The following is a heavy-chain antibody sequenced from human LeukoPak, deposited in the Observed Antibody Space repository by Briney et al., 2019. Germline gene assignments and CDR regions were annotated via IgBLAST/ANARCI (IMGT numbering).Heavy chain of an antibody. CDR3: ARQNYYSDRSGSFVYSWFDP. CDR2: IAPSDASP. J-gene: IGHJ5*02. D-gene: IGHD3-22*01. CDR1: GYTFTNHW. Sequence: GESLRISCKASGYTFTNHWISWVRQMPGKGLEWMGRIAPSDASPTYRPSFQGHVIISGDKSISTAYLQWSSLKASDTAMYYCARQNYYSDRSGSFVYSWFDPWGQGTQVTVSS. V-gene: IGHV5-10-1*01.